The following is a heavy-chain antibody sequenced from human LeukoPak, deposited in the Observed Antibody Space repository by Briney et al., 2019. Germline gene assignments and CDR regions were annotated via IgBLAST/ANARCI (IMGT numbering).Heavy chain of an antibody. CDR2: FYDSGST. CDR3: ARHTRPGCSGYENAFDI. CDR1: GGSIRSRNYY. Sequence: PSETLSLTCTVSGGSIRSRNYYWDWIRQPPGKGLGWIGNFYDSGSTYYNPSLKSRVTISGDTSKNQFSLKLTSVTAADTAVYYCARHTRPGCSGYENAFDIWGQGTMVTVSS. D-gene: IGHD5-12*01. J-gene: IGHJ3*02. V-gene: IGHV4-39*01.